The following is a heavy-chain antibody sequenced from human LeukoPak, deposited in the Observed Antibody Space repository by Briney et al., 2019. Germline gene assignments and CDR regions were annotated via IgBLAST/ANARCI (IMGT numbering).Heavy chain of an antibody. V-gene: IGHV3-7*01. J-gene: IGHJ4*02. Sequence: PGGSLRLSCEGSGFTFSNYWMGWVRQAPGKGLEWVANINPVGSDTTYVDSVKGRFIITRDNAKKSLLLQMNSLRVEETSVYYCVRWGGEAGMDCWGQGSLVTVSS. CDR3: VRWGGEAGMDC. D-gene: IGHD3-10*01. CDR1: GFTFSNYW. CDR2: INPVGSDT.